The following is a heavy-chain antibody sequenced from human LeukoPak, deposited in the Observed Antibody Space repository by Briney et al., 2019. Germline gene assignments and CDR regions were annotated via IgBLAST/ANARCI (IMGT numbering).Heavy chain of an antibody. CDR2: MYYSGTS. V-gene: IGHV4-59*02. D-gene: IGHD5-18*01. Sequence: SETLSLTCAVSGDSVSSYYWSWIRQPPGKGLEWIGYMYYSGTSNYNPSLRSRVTISVDTSKNQFSLKLSSLTAADTAVYYCARHTALASADFDYWGQGTLVTVSS. CDR1: GDSVSSYY. J-gene: IGHJ4*02. CDR3: ARHTALASADFDY.